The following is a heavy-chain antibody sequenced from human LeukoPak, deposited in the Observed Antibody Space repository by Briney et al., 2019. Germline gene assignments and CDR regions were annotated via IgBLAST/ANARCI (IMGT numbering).Heavy chain of an antibody. D-gene: IGHD5-24*01. CDR3: ARDGYNYVLDY. Sequence: QPGRSLRLSCAASGFTFSSYGMHWVRQAPGKGLEWVAVIWYDGSNKYYADSVKGRSTISRDNSKNTLYLQMNSLRAEDTAVYYCARDGYNYVLDYWGQGTLVTVSS. J-gene: IGHJ4*02. CDR2: IWYDGSNK. CDR1: GFTFSSYG. V-gene: IGHV3-33*01.